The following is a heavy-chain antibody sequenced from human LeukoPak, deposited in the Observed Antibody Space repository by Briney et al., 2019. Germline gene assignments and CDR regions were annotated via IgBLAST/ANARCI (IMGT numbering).Heavy chain of an antibody. D-gene: IGHD3-3*01. CDR1: GFTFSSYS. J-gene: IGHJ4*02. CDR3: ARASLTRITIFGVVITHHRDLNYFDY. Sequence: PGGSLRLSCAASGFTFSSYSMNWVRQAPGKGLEWVSYISSSSSTIYYADSVKGRFTLSRDNAKNSLYLQMNRLRAEETAVYYCARASLTRITIFGVVITHHRDLNYFDYWGQGTLVTVSS. CDR2: ISSSSSTI. V-gene: IGHV3-48*01.